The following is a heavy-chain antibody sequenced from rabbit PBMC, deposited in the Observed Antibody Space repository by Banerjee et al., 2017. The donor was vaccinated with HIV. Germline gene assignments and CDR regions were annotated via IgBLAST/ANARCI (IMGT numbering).Heavy chain of an antibody. CDR3: ARDLAGVIGWNFNL. D-gene: IGHD4-1*01. J-gene: IGHJ4*01. CDR2: INTISGDT. V-gene: IGHV1S47*01. Sequence: QEQLVESGGGLVQPEGSLTLTCKASGFDFSSSAMCWVRQAPGKRPEWIACINTISGDTVYATWAKGRFTISKASWTTVTLQMTSLTAADTASYFCARDLAGVIGWNFNLWGPGTLVTVS. CDR1: GFDFSSSA.